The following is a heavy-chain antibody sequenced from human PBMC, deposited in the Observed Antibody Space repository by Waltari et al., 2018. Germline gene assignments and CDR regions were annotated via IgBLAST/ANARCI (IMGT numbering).Heavy chain of an antibody. CDR3: AHSSSCSSTSCSFDY. D-gene: IGHD2-2*01. CDR2: IYWNDDT. CDR1: GFSLSTSGVG. J-gene: IGHJ4*02. Sequence: QITLKESGPTLVKPTQTLTLTCTFSGFSLSTSGVGVGWIRQPPGKALEWLALIYWNDDTRYSPSLKSRLTITKDTSKNQVVLTMTNMDPVDTATYYCAHSSSCSSTSCSFDYWGQGTLVTVSS. V-gene: IGHV2-5*01.